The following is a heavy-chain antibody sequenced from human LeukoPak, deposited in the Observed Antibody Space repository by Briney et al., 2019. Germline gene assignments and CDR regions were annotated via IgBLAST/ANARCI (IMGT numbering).Heavy chain of an antibody. CDR1: GFTFSSYA. CDR3: AKDIRFGVRGVITIDY. CDR2: ISGSGGST. D-gene: IGHD3-10*01. J-gene: IGHJ4*02. V-gene: IGHV3-23*01. Sequence: GGSRRLSCAASGFTFSSYAVSWVRQAPGKGLEWVSAISGSGGSTYYADSVKGRFTISRDNSKNTLYLQMNSLRAEDTAVYYCAKDIRFGVRGVITIDYWGQGTLVTVSS.